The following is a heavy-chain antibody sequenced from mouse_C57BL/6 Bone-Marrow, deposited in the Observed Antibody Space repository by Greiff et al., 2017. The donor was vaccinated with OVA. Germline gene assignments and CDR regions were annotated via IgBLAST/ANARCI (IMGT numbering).Heavy chain of an antibody. V-gene: IGHV1-69*01. D-gene: IGHD2-3*01. CDR1: GYTFTSYW. CDR2: IDPSDSYT. CDR3: ARDLGLLPYYFDY. Sequence: VQLQQPGAELVMPGASVKLSCKASGYTFTSYWMHWVKQRPGQGLEWIGEIDPSDSYTNYNQKFKGKSTLTVDKSSSTAYMQLSSLTSEDSAVYYWARDLGLLPYYFDYWGQGTTLTVSS. J-gene: IGHJ2*01.